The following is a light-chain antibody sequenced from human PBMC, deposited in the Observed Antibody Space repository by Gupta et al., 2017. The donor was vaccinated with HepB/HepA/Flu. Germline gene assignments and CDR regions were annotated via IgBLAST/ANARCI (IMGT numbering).Light chain of an antibody. CDR3: GTWDTSLSAGV. V-gene: IGLV1-51*01. CDR1: SSNIGNNY. J-gene: IGLJ3*02. Sequence: QFVLTQPPSGSASPGQRVTISCSGSSSNIGNNYVSWYKQFPGTAPKLLIFENDERPSGIPDQFSGSKSGTSATLAITGLQNGDEADYYCGTWDTSLSAGVFGGGTKLTV. CDR2: END.